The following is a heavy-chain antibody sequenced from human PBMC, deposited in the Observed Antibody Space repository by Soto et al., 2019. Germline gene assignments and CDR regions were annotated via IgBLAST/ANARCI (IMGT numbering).Heavy chain of an antibody. CDR3: ARLIGEASGYVQDDY. D-gene: IGHD5-12*01. J-gene: IGHJ4*02. CDR1: GGSFSGYY. CDR2: INHSGST. Sequence: PSETLSLTCAVYGGSFSGYYWSWIRQPPGKGLEWIGEINHSGSTNYNPSLKSRVTISLDTSKNQFSLKLSSVTAADTAVYYCARLIGEASGYVQDDYWGQGTLVTVSS. V-gene: IGHV4-34*01.